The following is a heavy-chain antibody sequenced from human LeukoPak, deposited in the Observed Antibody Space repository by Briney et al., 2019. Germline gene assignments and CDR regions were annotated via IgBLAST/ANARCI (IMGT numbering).Heavy chain of an antibody. CDR1: GGSISGFY. CDR2: VYTSGST. J-gene: IGHJ4*02. V-gene: IGHV4-4*07. D-gene: IGHD4-17*01. CDR3: ARGGYGDPFDY. Sequence: SETLSLTCTVSGGSISGFYWSWIRQPAGKGLEWIGRVYTSGSTNYNPSLKSRVTMSIDTSKKQFSLKLRSVTAADTAVYYCARGGYGDPFDYWGQGTLVTVSS.